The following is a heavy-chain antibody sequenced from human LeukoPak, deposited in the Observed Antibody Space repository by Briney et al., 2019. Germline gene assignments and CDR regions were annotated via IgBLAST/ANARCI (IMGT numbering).Heavy chain of an antibody. Sequence: SETLSLTCTVSGGSISGSSYYWGWIRQPPGKGLEWIGSIYYSGSTYYNPSLKSRATISVDTSKNQFSLKLSSVTAADTAVYYCARSGGGYSYGIDYWGQGTLVTVSS. D-gene: IGHD5-18*01. CDR1: GGSISGSSYY. CDR2: IYYSGST. V-gene: IGHV4-39*01. CDR3: ARSGGGYSYGIDY. J-gene: IGHJ4*02.